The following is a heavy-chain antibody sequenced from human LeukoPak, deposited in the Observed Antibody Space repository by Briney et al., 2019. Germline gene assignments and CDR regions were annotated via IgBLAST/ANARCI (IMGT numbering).Heavy chain of an antibody. CDR2: INHSGST. CDR1: GGSFSGYY. Sequence: SETLSLTCAVYGGSFSGYYWSWIRQPPGKGLEWIGEINHSGSTNYNPSLKSRVTISVDTSKNQSSLKLSSVTAADTAVYYCARGRYYYDSSGYNDDPYFDYWGQGTLVTVSS. V-gene: IGHV4-34*01. J-gene: IGHJ4*02. CDR3: ARGRYYYDSSGYNDDPYFDY. D-gene: IGHD3-22*01.